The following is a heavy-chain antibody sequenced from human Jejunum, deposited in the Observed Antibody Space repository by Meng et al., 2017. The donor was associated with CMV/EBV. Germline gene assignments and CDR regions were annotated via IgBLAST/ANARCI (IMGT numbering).Heavy chain of an antibody. V-gene: IGHV3-73*01. J-gene: IGHJ6*02. D-gene: IGHD2-15*01. CDR1: GSA. Sequence: GSAVHWVRQASGKGLEWVGRIRSKANNYATAYAASVKGRFTFSRDDSENTAYLQMNSLKTEDTAVYYCSSSCSGATCYDYYGMDVWGQGTAVTVSS. CDR2: IRSKANNYAT. CDR3: SSSCSGATCYDYYGMDV.